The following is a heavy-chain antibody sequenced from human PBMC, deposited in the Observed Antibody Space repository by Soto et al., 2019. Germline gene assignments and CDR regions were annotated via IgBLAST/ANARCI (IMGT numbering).Heavy chain of an antibody. V-gene: IGHV1-3*01. CDR1: GYTFTSYA. D-gene: IGHD2-8*01. Sequence: GASVKVSCKASGYTFTSYAMHWVRQAPGQRLEWMGWINAGNGNTKYSQKFQGRVTITRDTSASTAYMELSSLRSDDTAVYYCARVGCTNGVCYFGWFDPWGQGTLVTVSS. CDR3: ARVGCTNGVCYFGWFDP. CDR2: INAGNGNT. J-gene: IGHJ5*02.